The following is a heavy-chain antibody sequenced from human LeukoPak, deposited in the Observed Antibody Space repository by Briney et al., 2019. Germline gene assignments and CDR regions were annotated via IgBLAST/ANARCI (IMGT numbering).Heavy chain of an antibody. Sequence: GGSLRLSCAASGFTLRDYAMSWVRQAPGEGLEWISTISGSGRSTYYADSVKGRFTISRDNSKNTLYLQMNSLRAEDTAVYYCVKDKNDGDYDYFDYWGQGTLVTVSS. J-gene: IGHJ4*02. CDR3: VKDKNDGDYDYFDY. CDR2: ISGSGRST. V-gene: IGHV3-23*01. D-gene: IGHD4-17*01. CDR1: GFTLRDYA.